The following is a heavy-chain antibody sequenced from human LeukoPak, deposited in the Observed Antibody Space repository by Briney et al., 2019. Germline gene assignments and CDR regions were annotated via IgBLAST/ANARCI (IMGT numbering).Heavy chain of an antibody. Sequence: ASVKVSCKVSGYTLTELSMHWVRQAPGKGLEWMGGFDPEDGETIYAPKFQGRVTMTEDTSTDTAYMELSSLRSEDTAVYYCATLTYYYDSSGYYSGVYAFDIWGQGTMVTVSS. CDR2: FDPEDGET. D-gene: IGHD3-22*01. V-gene: IGHV1-24*01. J-gene: IGHJ3*02. CDR1: GYTLTELS. CDR3: ATLTYYYDSSGYYSGVYAFDI.